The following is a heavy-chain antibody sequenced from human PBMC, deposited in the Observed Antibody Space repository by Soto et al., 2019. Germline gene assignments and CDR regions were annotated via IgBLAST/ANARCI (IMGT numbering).Heavy chain of an antibody. CDR2: ISGSGGST. J-gene: IGHJ4*02. V-gene: IGHV3-23*01. D-gene: IGHD5-12*01. CDR1: GFTFSSYA. Sequence: GGSLRLSCAASGFTFSSYAMSWVRQAPGKGLEWVSAISGSGGSTYYADSVKGRFTISRDNSKNTLYLQMNSLRAEDTAVYYCANGKLGYSKPVGFDYWGQGTLVTVSS. CDR3: ANGKLGYSKPVGFDY.